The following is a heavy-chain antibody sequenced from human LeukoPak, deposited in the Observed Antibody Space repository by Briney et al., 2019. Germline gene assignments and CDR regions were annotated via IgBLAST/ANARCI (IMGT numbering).Heavy chain of an antibody. Sequence: GGSLRLSCAASGFTFSSYAMHWVRQAPGKGLEWVAVISYDGSNKYYADSVKGRFTISRDNSKNTLYLQMNSLRAEDTAVYYCAKPSGYCSGGSCYARSYFDYWGQGTLVTVSS. CDR2: ISYDGSNK. V-gene: IGHV3-30*18. CDR1: GFTFSSYA. D-gene: IGHD2-15*01. CDR3: AKPSGYCSGGSCYARSYFDY. J-gene: IGHJ4*02.